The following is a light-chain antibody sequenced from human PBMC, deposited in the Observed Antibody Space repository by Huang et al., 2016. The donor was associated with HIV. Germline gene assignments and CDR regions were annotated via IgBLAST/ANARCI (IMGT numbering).Light chain of an antibody. J-gene: IGKJ3*01. CDR3: QQSYSTLFT. Sequence: DIQMTQSPSSLSASVGDRVTITCRASQSISSYLNWYQQKPGKAPKLLIYGASSLQSGVPSRFSGSGSGTDFTLTISSRQPEDFATYYCQQSYSTLFTFGPGTKMDIK. CDR1: QSISSY. V-gene: IGKV1-39*01. CDR2: GAS.